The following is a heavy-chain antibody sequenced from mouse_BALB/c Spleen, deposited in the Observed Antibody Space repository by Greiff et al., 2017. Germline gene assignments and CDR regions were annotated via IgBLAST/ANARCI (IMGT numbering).Heavy chain of an antibody. CDR1: GYTFTSYT. Sequence: VKLMESGAELARPGASVKMSCKASGYTFTSYTMHWVKQRPGQGLEWIGYINPSSGYTNYNQKFKDKATLTADKSSSTAYMQLSSLTSEDSAVYYCARGNPAWFAYWGQGTLVTVSA. J-gene: IGHJ3*01. D-gene: IGHD2-1*01. CDR3: ARGNPAWFAY. CDR2: INPSSGYT. V-gene: IGHV1-4*01.